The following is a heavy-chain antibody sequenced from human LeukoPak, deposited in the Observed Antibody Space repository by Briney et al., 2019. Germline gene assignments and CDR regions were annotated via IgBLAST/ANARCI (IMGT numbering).Heavy chain of an antibody. Sequence: ASVKVSCKPFGYSFTSYYMHWVRQAPGQTLEWMGIINPLGGTTSYAQRFQDRVTMTRDTSTSTVYMELSSLRSEDTAVYFCARVRGYSLFDYWGQGILVTVSS. CDR3: ARVRGYSLFDY. CDR2: INPLGGTT. D-gene: IGHD5-18*01. CDR1: GYSFTSYY. J-gene: IGHJ4*02. V-gene: IGHV1-46*01.